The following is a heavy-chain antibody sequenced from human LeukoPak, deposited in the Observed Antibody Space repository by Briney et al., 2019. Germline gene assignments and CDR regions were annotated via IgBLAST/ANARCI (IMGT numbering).Heavy chain of an antibody. J-gene: IGHJ4*02. Sequence: ASVKVSCKASGYIFTDYYMHWVRQAPGQELGWMGRINPNSGGTNYAQKFQGRVTMTRDTSISTAYMELSRLRSDDTAVYYCAREDHCSSTSCYPLDYWGQGTRVTVSS. CDR1: GYIFTDYY. CDR2: INPNSGGT. V-gene: IGHV1-2*06. CDR3: AREDHCSSTSCYPLDY. D-gene: IGHD2-2*01.